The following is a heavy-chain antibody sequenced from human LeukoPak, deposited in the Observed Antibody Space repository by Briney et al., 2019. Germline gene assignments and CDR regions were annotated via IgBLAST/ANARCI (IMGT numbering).Heavy chain of an antibody. Sequence: ASVKASCKASRYTFTGYYIHWVRQAPGQGLEWMGWINPNSGDTNYAQKFQGRVTMPRDTSITTAYMELSSLTSDDTAVYYCARQSSSAWPSFDYWGQGTLVTVSS. CDR1: RYTFTGYY. V-gene: IGHV1-2*02. D-gene: IGHD6-19*01. J-gene: IGHJ4*02. CDR3: ARQSSSAWPSFDY. CDR2: INPNSGDT.